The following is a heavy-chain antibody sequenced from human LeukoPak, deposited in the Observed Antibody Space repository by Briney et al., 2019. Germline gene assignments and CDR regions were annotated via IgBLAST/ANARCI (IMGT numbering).Heavy chain of an antibody. CDR3: ARGTITIFGVVTDDVFDI. V-gene: IGHV4-59*01. CDR1: GGSFSDYY. J-gene: IGHJ3*02. D-gene: IGHD3-3*01. Sequence: SETLSLTCAVSGGSFSDYYWAWIRQPPGKGLEWIGYIYRSGSTNYNPSLKSRVNMSIDTSKKHCSLRLGSVTAADTAVYFCARGTITIFGVVTDDVFDIWGQGTMVTVSS. CDR2: IYRSGST.